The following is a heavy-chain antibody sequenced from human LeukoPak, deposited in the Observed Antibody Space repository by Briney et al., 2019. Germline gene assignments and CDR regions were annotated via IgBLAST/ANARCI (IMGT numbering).Heavy chain of an antibody. CDR2: ISSGGSTI. V-gene: IGHV3-48*03. CDR3: ARDLRWGATSHYYYYYYMDV. D-gene: IGHD1-26*01. J-gene: IGHJ6*03. Sequence: PGGSLRLSCAASGFTFSSFEMKWVRQAPGKGLEWVSYISSGGSTIYYADSVKGRFTISRDNAKNSLYLQMNSLRAEDTAVYYCARDLRWGATSHYYYYYYMDVWGKGTTVTVSS. CDR1: GFTFSSFE.